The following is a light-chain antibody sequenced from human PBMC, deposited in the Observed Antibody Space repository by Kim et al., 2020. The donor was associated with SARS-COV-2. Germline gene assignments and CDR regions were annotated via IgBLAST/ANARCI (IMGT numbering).Light chain of an antibody. V-gene: IGLV3-21*02. CDR3: QVWDRSSDHVV. J-gene: IGLJ2*01. CDR2: YNS. CDR1: DIRRNS. Sequence: APGQTARISCGGSDIRRNSVHWYQRRPGQAPVMVVHYNSDRPSGIPERVSGSNSGDTATLTISRVEAGDEADYYCQVWDRSSDHVVFGGGTQLTVL.